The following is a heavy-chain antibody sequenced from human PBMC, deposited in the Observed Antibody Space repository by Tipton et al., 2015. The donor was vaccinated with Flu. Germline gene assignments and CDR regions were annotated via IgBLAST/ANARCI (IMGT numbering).Heavy chain of an antibody. V-gene: IGHV4-4*07. CDR1: GGSMSSFY. CDR3: ATEYRGGGNRYYFDY. J-gene: IGHJ4*02. CDR2: IYASGST. Sequence: TLSLTCTVSGGSMSSFYWSWIRQPAGKGLEWIGRIYASGSTNYNPSLKSRVTISVDTSKNQFSLKLSSVTAADTAVYYCATEYRGGGNRYYFDYWGQGTLVTVSS. D-gene: IGHD4-23*01.